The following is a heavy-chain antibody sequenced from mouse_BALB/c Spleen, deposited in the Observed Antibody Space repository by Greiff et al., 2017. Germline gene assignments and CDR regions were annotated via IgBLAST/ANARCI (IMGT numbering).Heavy chain of an antibody. CDR1: GYTFTSYY. D-gene: IGHD2-3*01. CDR3: AKGDGYYAMDY. Sequence: QVQLQQSGPELVKPGASVKMSCKASGYTFTSYYIHWVKQRPGQGLEWIGWIYPGDGSTKYNEKFKGKTTLTADKSSSTAYMLLSSLTSEDSAIYFCAKGDGYYAMDYWGQGTSVTVSS. V-gene: IGHV1S56*01. CDR2: IYPGDGST. J-gene: IGHJ4*01.